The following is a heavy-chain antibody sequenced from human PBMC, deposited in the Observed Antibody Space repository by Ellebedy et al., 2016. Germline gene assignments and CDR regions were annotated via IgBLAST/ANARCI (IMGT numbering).Heavy chain of an antibody. CDR3: ARRGRGGCSSTSCWYYFDY. CDR1: GGSISSYY. Sequence: GSLRLSCTVSGGSISSYYWSWIRQPPGKGLEWIGYIYYSGSTNYNPSLKSRVTISVDTSKNQFSLKLSSVTAADTAVYYCARRGRGGCSSTSCWYYFDYWGQGTLVTVSS. CDR2: IYYSGST. J-gene: IGHJ4*02. V-gene: IGHV4-59*08. D-gene: IGHD2-2*01.